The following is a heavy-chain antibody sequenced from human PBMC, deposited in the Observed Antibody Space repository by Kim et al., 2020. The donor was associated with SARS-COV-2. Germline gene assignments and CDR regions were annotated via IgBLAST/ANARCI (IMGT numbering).Heavy chain of an antibody. Sequence: GGSLRLSCAASGFTFSSYEMNWVRQAPGKGLEWVSYISSGGTMIYYAYSVKGRFTISRDNAKNSLYLQMNSLRAEDTAVYYCARDKGQYLDWLGDYWGQGTLVTVSS. D-gene: IGHD3-9*01. J-gene: IGHJ4*02. CDR1: GFTFSSYE. CDR3: ARDKGQYLDWLGDY. CDR2: ISSGGTMI. V-gene: IGHV3-48*03.